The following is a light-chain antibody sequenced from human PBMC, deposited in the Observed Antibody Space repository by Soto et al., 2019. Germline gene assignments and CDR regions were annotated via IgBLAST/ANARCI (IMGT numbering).Light chain of an antibody. Sequence: QSALIQPASVSGSRGQSFTISCTGASSDVGGYNYVSWYQQFPGRAPKVMIYEVTNRPSGVSNRFSGSKSGNTASLTISGLQAEDEADYYCSSYTSSNTLIFGGGTKLTVL. CDR3: SSYTSSNTLI. CDR1: SSDVGGYNY. V-gene: IGLV2-14*01. CDR2: EVT. J-gene: IGLJ2*01.